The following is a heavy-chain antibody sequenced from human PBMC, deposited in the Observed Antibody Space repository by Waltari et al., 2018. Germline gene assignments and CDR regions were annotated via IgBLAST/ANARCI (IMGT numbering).Heavy chain of an antibody. CDR3: ARVWAVWSGYPNWFDP. D-gene: IGHD3-3*01. CDR1: GFTFSSYW. CDR2: INSDGGST. Sequence: EVQLVESGGDLVQPGGSLRLSCAASGFTFSSYWMHWVRQAPGKGLVWVSRINSDGGSTSYADSVKGRVTSSRDNAKNSLYLQMSSLRSEDTAVYYCARVWAVWSGYPNWFDPWGQGTLVTVSS. V-gene: IGHV3-74*01. J-gene: IGHJ5*02.